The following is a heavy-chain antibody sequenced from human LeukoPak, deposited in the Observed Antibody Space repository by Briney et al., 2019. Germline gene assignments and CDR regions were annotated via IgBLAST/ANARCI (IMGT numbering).Heavy chain of an antibody. J-gene: IGHJ5*02. CDR3: ASGGGYYYDSSGFWFDP. Sequence: SVKVSCKASGGTFSSYAISWVRQAPGQGLEWMGGIIPIFGTANYAQKFQGRVTITTDESTSTAYMELSSLRSEDTAVYYCASGGGYYYDSSGFWFDPWGQGTLVTVSS. V-gene: IGHV1-69*05. CDR1: GGTFSSYA. D-gene: IGHD3-22*01. CDR2: IIPIFGTA.